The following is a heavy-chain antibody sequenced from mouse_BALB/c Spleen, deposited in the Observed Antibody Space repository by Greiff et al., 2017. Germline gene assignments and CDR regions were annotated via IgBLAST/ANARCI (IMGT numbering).Heavy chain of an antibody. Sequence: VQLQQPGAELVRPGASVKISCKASGYAFSSYWMNWVKQRPGQGLEWIGQIYPGDGDTNYTQKFKDKATLTVDKSSSTAYMQLSSPTSEDSAVYYCTRSKIDYGSTHFDYWGQGTTLTVSS. V-gene: IGHV1-80*01. D-gene: IGHD1-1*01. J-gene: IGHJ2*01. CDR1: GYAFSSYW. CDR2: IYPGDGDT. CDR3: TRSKIDYGSTHFDY.